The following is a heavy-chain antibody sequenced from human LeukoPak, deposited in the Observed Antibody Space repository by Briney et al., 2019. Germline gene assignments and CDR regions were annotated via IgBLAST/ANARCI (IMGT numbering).Heavy chain of an antibody. V-gene: IGHV3-33*01. J-gene: IGHJ4*02. CDR1: GFTFSSYG. CDR2: IWYDGSNK. CDR3: ARDRVRWDYYDGSGYYHEGVDY. D-gene: IGHD3-22*01. Sequence: GRSLRLSCAASGFTFSSYGMHWVRQAPGKGLEWVAVIWYDGSNKYYADSVKGRFTISRDNSKNTLYLQMNSLRAEDTAVYYCARDRVRWDYYDGSGYYHEGVDYWGQGTLVTVSS.